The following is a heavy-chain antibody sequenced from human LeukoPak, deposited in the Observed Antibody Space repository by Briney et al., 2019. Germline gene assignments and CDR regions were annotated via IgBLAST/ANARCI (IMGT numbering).Heavy chain of an antibody. CDR1: GFTFSSYE. CDR3: ARKCEYQLPIPDSCMDV. CDR2: ISSNGGST. V-gene: IGHV3-64*01. D-gene: IGHD2-2*01. J-gene: IGHJ6*04. Sequence: PGGSLRLSCAASGFTFSSYEMNWVRQAPGKGLEYVSAISSNGGSTYYANSVKGRFTISRDNSKNTLYLQMGSLRAEDMAVYYCARKCEYQLPIPDSCMDVWGKGTTVTVSS.